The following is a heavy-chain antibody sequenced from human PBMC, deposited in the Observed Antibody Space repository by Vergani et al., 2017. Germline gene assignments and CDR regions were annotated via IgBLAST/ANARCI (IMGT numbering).Heavy chain of an antibody. D-gene: IGHD3-10*02. Sequence: VQLVESGGVVVQPGGSLRLSCAASGFTFSSYAMHWVRQAPGKGLEWVAVISYDGSNKYYADSVKGRFTISRDNSKNTLYLQMNSLRAEDTAVYYCARDLFIGKGYFDLWGRGTLVTVSS. CDR2: ISYDGSNK. V-gene: IGHV3-30-3*01. CDR1: GFTFSSYA. J-gene: IGHJ2*01. CDR3: ARDLFIGKGYFDL.